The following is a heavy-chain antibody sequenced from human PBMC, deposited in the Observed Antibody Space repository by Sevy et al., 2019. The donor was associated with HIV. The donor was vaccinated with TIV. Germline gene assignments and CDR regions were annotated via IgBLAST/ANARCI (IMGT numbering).Heavy chain of an antibody. CDR2: ISAYNGNT. J-gene: IGHJ4*02. CDR3: ARDESFSLIVVDLDY. V-gene: IGHV1-18*01. D-gene: IGHD3-22*01. Sequence: ASVKVSCKASGYTFTNYGITWVRQAPGQGLEWMGWISAYNGNTNYAQKFQDRVTMTTDTATSTAYMELRSLRSDDTAVYYCARDESFSLIVVDLDYLGQGTLVTVSS. CDR1: GYTFTNYG.